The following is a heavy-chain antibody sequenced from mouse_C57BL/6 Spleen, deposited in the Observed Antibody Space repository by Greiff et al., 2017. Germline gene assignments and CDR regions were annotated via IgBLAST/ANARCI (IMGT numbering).Heavy chain of an antibody. V-gene: IGHV1-59*01. CDR2: IDPYDSYT. Sequence: QVQLQQPGAELVRPGTSVKLSCKASGYTFTSYWMHWVKQRPGQGLEWIGVIDPYDSYTNYNQKFKGKDTLTVDTSSSTAYMQLSSLTSEDSAVXYCARWGYSNYFFAYWGQGTLVTVSA. CDR1: GYTFTSYW. J-gene: IGHJ3*01. CDR3: ARWGYSNYFFAY. D-gene: IGHD2-5*01.